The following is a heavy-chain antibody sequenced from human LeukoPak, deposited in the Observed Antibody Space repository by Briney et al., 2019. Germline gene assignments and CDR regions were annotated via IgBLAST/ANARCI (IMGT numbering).Heavy chain of an antibody. D-gene: IGHD3-9*01. Sequence: ASVKVSCTASGYTFTSYGISWVRQAPGQGLEWMGWISAYNGNTNYAQKLQGRVTMTTDTSTSTAYMELRSLRSDDTAVYYCARDSVLRYFDWFHDAFDIWGQGTMVTVSS. CDR2: ISAYNGNT. CDR1: GYTFTSYG. V-gene: IGHV1-18*01. J-gene: IGHJ3*02. CDR3: ARDSVLRYFDWFHDAFDI.